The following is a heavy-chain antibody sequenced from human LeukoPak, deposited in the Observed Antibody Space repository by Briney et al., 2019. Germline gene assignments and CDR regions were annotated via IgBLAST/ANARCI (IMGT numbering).Heavy chain of an antibody. Sequence: GGSLRLSCAASGFTFSNYAMNWVRQAPGKGLEWISAVTGGGDSTYYADSVKGRFTISRDNSKNTLYLQIRSLRAEDTAVYYCARGGYSYGYPSHPNDYWGQGTLVTVSS. D-gene: IGHD5-18*01. CDR1: GFTFSNYA. CDR2: VTGGGDST. CDR3: ARGGYSYGYPSHPNDY. V-gene: IGHV3-23*01. J-gene: IGHJ4*02.